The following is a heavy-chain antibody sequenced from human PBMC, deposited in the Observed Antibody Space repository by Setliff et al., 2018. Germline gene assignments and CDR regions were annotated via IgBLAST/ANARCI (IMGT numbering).Heavy chain of an antibody. CDR3: ARINFYVSSGHYYAPDY. D-gene: IGHD3-22*01. J-gene: IGHJ4*02. Sequence: GASVKVSCKASGYILNSYGISWVRQAPGQGLEWMGWISSYNDITNYAQKLQGRVAMTTDTSTSTAYMELRSLRSDDSAVYYCARINFYVSSGHYYAPDYWGQGTLVTVSS. CDR1: GYILNSYG. CDR2: ISSYNDIT. V-gene: IGHV1-18*01.